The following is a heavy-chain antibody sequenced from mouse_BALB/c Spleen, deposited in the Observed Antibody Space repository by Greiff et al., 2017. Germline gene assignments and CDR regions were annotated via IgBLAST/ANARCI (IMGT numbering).Heavy chain of an antibody. Sequence: VQLQQSGAELARPGASVKLSCKASGYTFTDYYINWVKQRTGQGLEWIGEIYPGSGNTYYNEKFKGKATLTADKSSSIAYMQLSSLTSEDSAVYFCARRRNYYGYERAMDYWGQGTSVTVSS. CDR1: GYTFTDYY. CDR3: ARRRNYYGYERAMDY. J-gene: IGHJ4*01. D-gene: IGHD1-2*01. CDR2: IYPGSGNT. V-gene: IGHV1-77*01.